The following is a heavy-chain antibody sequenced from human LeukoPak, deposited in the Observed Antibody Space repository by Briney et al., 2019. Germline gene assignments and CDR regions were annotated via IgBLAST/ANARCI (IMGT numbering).Heavy chain of an antibody. CDR1: GGSISSSSYY. V-gene: IGHV4-39*02. D-gene: IGHD4/OR15-4a*01. J-gene: IGHJ4*02. Sequence: SETLSLTCTVSGGSISSSSYYWGWIRQPPGKGLEWIGTIYYSGSTYYNPSLKSRVTISVDTSKNQFSLKLSSVTAADTAVYYCARDSPNVLWGQGTLVTVSS. CDR2: IYYSGST. CDR3: ARDSPNVL.